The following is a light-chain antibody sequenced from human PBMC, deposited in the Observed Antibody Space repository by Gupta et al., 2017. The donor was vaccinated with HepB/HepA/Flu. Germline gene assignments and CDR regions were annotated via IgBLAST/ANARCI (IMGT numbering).Light chain of an antibody. CDR3: ATWDDSLNGVV. Sequence: QSVLTQPPSASETPGQRVTIPCSGSRSNIGSNAVSWYQHLPGTAPKLLIDNNNQRPSGVPARFSGSKSGTSASLAISGLQSDDETDYYCATWDDSLNGVVFGGGTKVTVL. J-gene: IGLJ3*02. CDR1: RSNIGSNA. V-gene: IGLV1-44*01. CDR2: NNN.